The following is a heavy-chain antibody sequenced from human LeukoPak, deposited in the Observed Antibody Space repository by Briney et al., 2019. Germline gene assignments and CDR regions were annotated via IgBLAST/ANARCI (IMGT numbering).Heavy chain of an antibody. CDR2: IYHSGST. Sequence: SETLSLTCSVSGGSISGYYWGWIRQPPGKGLEWIGYIYHSGSTYYNPSLKSRVTISVDRSKNQFSLKLSSVTAADTAVYYCARVRSGSYSWDGYFDYWGQGTLVTVSS. V-gene: IGHV4-30-2*01. D-gene: IGHD1-26*01. CDR1: GGSISGYY. J-gene: IGHJ4*02. CDR3: ARVRSGSYSWDGYFDY.